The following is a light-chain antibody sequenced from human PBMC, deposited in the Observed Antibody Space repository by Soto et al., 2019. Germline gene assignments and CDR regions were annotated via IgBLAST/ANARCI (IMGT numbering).Light chain of an antibody. CDR1: QGVSSY. CDR3: QRRSNWPGT. CDR2: DAS. Sequence: EIVLTQSPATLSLSPGERATLSCRASQGVSSYLAWYQQKPGQAPRLLIYDASNRATGIPARFSGSGSGTDFTLTISSLEPEDFAVYYCQRRSNWPGTFGQGQRLEI. V-gene: IGKV3-11*01. J-gene: IGKJ5*01.